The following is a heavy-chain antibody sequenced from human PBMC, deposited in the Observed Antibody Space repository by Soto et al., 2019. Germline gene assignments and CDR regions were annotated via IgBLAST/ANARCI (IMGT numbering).Heavy chain of an antibody. D-gene: IGHD6-19*01. CDR1: GGTFSSYT. Sequence: QVQLVQSGAEVKKPGSSVKVSCKASGGTFSSYTISWVRQAPGQGLEWMGRIIPILGIANYAQKFQGRVTITADKSTSTAYMELSSLRSEDTAVYYCAREDNSEAVAGQDYYFDYWGQGTLVTVSS. CDR3: AREDNSEAVAGQDYYFDY. J-gene: IGHJ4*02. V-gene: IGHV1-69*08. CDR2: IIPILGIA.